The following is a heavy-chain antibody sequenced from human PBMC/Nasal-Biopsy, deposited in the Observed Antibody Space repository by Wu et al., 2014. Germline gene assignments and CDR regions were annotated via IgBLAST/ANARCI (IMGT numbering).Heavy chain of an antibody. D-gene: IGHD2-8*02. Sequence: LRLSCAASGFTFSSYAMHWVRQAPARAGVVAVISYDGSNKYYADSVKGRFTISRDNSKNTLYLQMNSLRAEDTAVYYCARDGEDCTGGVCSTFLPSNFDYWGQGTLV. J-gene: IGHJ4*02. CDR3: ARDGEDCTGGVCSTFLPSNFDY. CDR1: GFTFSSYA. CDR2: ISYDGSNK. V-gene: IGHV3-30-3*01.